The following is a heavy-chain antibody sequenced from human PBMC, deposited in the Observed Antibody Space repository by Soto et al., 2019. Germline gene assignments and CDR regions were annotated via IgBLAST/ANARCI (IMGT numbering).Heavy chain of an antibody. D-gene: IGHD6-19*01. CDR1: GYTFTSYD. CDR3: ARSRVSSSGWSP. J-gene: IGHJ4*02. CDR2: MNPNSGNT. Sequence: ASVKFSCKASGYTFTSYDINWVRQATGQGLEWMGWMNPNSGNTGYAQKFQGRVTMTRNTSISTAYMERSSLRSEDTAVYYCARSRVSSSGWSPWGQGTLVTVSS. V-gene: IGHV1-8*01.